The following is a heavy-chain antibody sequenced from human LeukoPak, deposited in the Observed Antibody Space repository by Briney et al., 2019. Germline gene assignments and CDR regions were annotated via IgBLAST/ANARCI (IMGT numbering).Heavy chain of an antibody. J-gene: IGHJ4*02. D-gene: IGHD1-26*01. Sequence: MPGGSLRLSCAASAFSLNAYNMNWVRQAPGKGLEWVSSISYTGTYIYYADSVKGRFTISRDNAQNSLYLQMNSLRAEDTAIYYRVRDRGTYRPIDYWGQGTLVTVSS. CDR2: ISYTGTYI. V-gene: IGHV3-21*04. CDR1: AFSLNAYN. CDR3: VRDRGTYRPIDY.